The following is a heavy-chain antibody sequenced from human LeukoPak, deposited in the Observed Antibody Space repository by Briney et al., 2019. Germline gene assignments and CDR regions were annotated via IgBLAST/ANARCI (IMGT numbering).Heavy chain of an antibody. V-gene: IGHV1-8*01. CDR1: GYTFTSYD. J-gene: IGHJ4*02. Sequence: ASVKVSCKASGYTFTSYDINWVRRATGQGLEWMGWMNPNSGNTGYAQKFQGRVTMTRNTSISTAYMELSSLRSEDTAVYHCARQTYYYGSGSYDYWGQGTLVTVSS. D-gene: IGHD3-10*01. CDR2: MNPNSGNT. CDR3: ARQTYYYGSGSYDY.